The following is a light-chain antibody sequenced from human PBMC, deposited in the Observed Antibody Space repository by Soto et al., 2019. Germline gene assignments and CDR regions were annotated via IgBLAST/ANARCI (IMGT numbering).Light chain of an antibody. CDR2: GAS. CDR3: LQYDNWPPV. CDR1: QSVSSN. Sequence: EIVMTQSPASLSVSPGERAALSYRASQSVSSNLAWYQQKPGQAPRLLIYGASTRATGIPARFSGSRSETEFTLTISSLQSEDFAVYYCLQYDNWPPVFGPGTKVDIK. J-gene: IGKJ3*01. V-gene: IGKV3-15*01.